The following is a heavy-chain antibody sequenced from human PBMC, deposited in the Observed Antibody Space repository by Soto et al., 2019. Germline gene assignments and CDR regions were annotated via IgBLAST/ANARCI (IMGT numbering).Heavy chain of an antibody. D-gene: IGHD3-16*01. CDR2: IIPIFGTA. J-gene: IGHJ5*02. CDR1: GGTFSSYA. CDR3: ARESMITFGGPLNWFDP. V-gene: IGHV1-69*06. Sequence: GASVKVSCKASGGTFSSYAISWVRQAPGQGLEWMGGIIPIFGTANYARKFQGRVTITADKSTSTAYMELSSLRSEDTAVYYCARESMITFGGPLNWFDPWGQGTLVTVSS.